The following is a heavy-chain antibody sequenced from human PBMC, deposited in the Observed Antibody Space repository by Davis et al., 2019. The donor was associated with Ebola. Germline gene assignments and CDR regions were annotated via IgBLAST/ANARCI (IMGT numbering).Heavy chain of an antibody. CDR1: GYSFTSYW. CDR2: IYPGDSDT. Sequence: GESLKISCKGSGYSFTSYWIGWVRQMPGKGLEWMGIIYPGDSDTRYSPSFQGQVTISADKSISTAYLQWSSLKASDTAMYYCARIDGDYSPLGGRYGMDVWGQGTTVTVSS. CDR3: ARIDGDYSPLGGRYGMDV. V-gene: IGHV5-51*01. D-gene: IGHD4-17*01. J-gene: IGHJ6*02.